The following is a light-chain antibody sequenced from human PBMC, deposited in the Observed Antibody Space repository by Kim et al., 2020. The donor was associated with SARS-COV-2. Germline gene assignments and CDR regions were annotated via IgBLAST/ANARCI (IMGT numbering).Light chain of an antibody. V-gene: IGKV3-15*01. CDR2: GAS. J-gene: IGKJ5*01. CDR1: QSISSS. Sequence: SLAPEERATLSCRTSQSISSSLAWYQQKPGQAPRVLIDGASARATGIPARFSGSGSGTEFTLTISNLQSEDFAVYYCQQYAYWRAFGQGTRLEIK. CDR3: QQYAYWRA.